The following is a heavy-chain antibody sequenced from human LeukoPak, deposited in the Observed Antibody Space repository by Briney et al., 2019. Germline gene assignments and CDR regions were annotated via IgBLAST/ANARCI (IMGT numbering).Heavy chain of an antibody. CDR3: ARLGSLSLDY. CDR1: GGSISSSSYY. CDR2: IYYSGST. Sequence: PSETLSLTCTVSGGSISSSSYYWGWLRQPPGKGLEWIGSIYYSGSTYYNPSLKSRVTISVDTSKNQFSLKLSSVTAADTAVYYCARLGSLSLDYWGQGTLVTVSS. J-gene: IGHJ4*02. D-gene: IGHD3-10*01. V-gene: IGHV4-39*01.